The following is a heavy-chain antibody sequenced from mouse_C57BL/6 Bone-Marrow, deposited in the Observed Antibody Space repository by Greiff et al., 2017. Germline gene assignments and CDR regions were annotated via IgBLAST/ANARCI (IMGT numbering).Heavy chain of an antibody. V-gene: IGHV14-4*01. J-gene: IGHJ3*01. CDR1: GFNIKDDY. D-gene: IGHD2-2*01. CDR2: IDPENGDT. CDR3: TTSYGYGGAY. Sequence: VQLKQSGAELVRPGASVKLSCTASGFNIKDDYMHWVKQRPEQGLEWIGWIDPENGDTEYASKFQGKATIPADTSSNTAYLQLSSLTSEDTAVXYCTTSYGYGGAYWGQGTLVTVSA.